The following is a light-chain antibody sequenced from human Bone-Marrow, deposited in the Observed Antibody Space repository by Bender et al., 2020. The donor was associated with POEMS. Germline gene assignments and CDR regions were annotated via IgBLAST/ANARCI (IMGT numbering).Light chain of an antibody. V-gene: IGLV3-1*01. Sequence: SYEVTQTPSVSVSPGQTATISCSGDKMEDKYVSWYQHKPGQSPVLVIYEDTNRPSGFPERFSGSNSGNIATLTISGTQALDEADYYCQAWDTSSVVFGGGTKLTVL. CDR2: EDT. J-gene: IGLJ2*01. CDR1: KMEDKY. CDR3: QAWDTSSVV.